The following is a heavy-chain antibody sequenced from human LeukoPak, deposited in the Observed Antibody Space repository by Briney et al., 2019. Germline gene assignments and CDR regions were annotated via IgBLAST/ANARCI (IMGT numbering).Heavy chain of an antibody. CDR1: GGSISSYY. Sequence: SETLSLTCTVSGGSISSYYWSWIRQPAGKGLEWIGRIYTSGSTNYNPSLKSRVTISVDTSKSQFSLKLSSVTAADTAVYYCARGRIQWLVRGRVGYFDYWGQGTLVTVSS. V-gene: IGHV4-4*07. D-gene: IGHD6-19*01. CDR2: IYTSGST. CDR3: ARGRIQWLVRGRVGYFDY. J-gene: IGHJ4*02.